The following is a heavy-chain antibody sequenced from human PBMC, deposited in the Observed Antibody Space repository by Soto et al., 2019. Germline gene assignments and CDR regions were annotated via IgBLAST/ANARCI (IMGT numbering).Heavy chain of an antibody. J-gene: IGHJ4*02. V-gene: IGHV3-53*04. CDR1: GFTVSSNY. D-gene: IGHD6-25*01. CDR2: IYSGGST. CDR3: ESKGIAAAGTGIDY. Sequence: EVQLVESGGGLVQPGGSLRLYCAASGFTVSSNYISWVRQAPGKGLEWVSVIYSGGSTYYAHSVKGRFTISRHNSKNTLYLQMSRRRDEDTAVYEAESKGIAAAGTGIDYCGQGTLVTVSS.